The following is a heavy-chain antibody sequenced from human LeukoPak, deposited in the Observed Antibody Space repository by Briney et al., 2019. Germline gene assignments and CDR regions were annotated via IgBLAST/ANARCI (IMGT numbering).Heavy chain of an antibody. CDR2: IYPTGHT. CDR1: GGSLGNYY. Sequence: SETLSLTCTVSGGSLGNYYWSWIRQPAGKGLEWIGRIYPTGHTRYNPSLKSRVTMSVDTSKNQFSLKMTSLTAADTAVYYCARITDPDYRSGWSGADYWGRGTQVTVSA. CDR3: ARITDPDYRSGWSGADY. V-gene: IGHV4-4*07. J-gene: IGHJ4*02. D-gene: IGHD6-19*01.